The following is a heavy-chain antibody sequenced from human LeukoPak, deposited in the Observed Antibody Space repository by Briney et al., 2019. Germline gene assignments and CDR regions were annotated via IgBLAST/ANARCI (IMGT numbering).Heavy chain of an antibody. Sequence: GGSLRLSCAASGFTLDDYVMHWVRQAPGRGLEWVSGISWNSVSIGYADSVKGRFTISRDNAKNSLYLQMNSLRAEDTAVYYCARDRGYSGYDAFDIWGQGTMVTVSS. CDR3: ARDRGYSGYDAFDI. V-gene: IGHV3-9*01. CDR2: ISWNSVSI. J-gene: IGHJ3*02. D-gene: IGHD5-12*01. CDR1: GFTLDDYV.